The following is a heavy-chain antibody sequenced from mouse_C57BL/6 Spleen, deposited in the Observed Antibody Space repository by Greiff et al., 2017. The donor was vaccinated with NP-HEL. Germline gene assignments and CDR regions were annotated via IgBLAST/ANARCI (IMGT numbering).Heavy chain of an antibody. J-gene: IGHJ3*01. V-gene: IGHV5-6*01. CDR2: ISSGGSYT. Sequence: EVMLVESGGDLVKPGGSLKLSCAASGFTFSSYGMSWVRQTPDKRLEWVATISSGGSYTYYPDSVKGRFTISRDNAKNTLYLQMSSLKSEDTAMYYCAREGTTVPWFAYWGQGTLVTVSA. CDR1: GFTFSSYG. D-gene: IGHD1-1*01. CDR3: AREGTTVPWFAY.